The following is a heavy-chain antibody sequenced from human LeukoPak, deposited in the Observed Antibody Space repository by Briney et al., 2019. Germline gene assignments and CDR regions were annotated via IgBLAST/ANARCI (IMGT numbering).Heavy chain of an antibody. CDR2: IYSGGST. CDR3: ATLGYSSSWYGAWYFDL. CDR1: GFTVSSNY. Sequence: GGSLRLSCAASGFTVSSNYMSWVRQAPGKGLEWVSVIYSGGSTYYADSVKGRFTISRDNSKNTLYLQMNSLRAEDTAVYYCATLGYSSSWYGAWYFDLWGRGTLVTVSS. D-gene: IGHD6-13*01. V-gene: IGHV3-66*01. J-gene: IGHJ2*01.